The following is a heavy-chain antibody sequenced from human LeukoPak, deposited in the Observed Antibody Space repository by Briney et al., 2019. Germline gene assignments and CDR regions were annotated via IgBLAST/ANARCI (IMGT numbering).Heavy chain of an antibody. V-gene: IGHV3-64D*06. CDR3: VKGQFPQLVSNSDS. CDR2: VSSNGGTT. D-gene: IGHD6-13*01. Sequence: GGSLRLSCSASGFTFSSYAMHWVRQAPGKGLEYISAVSSNGGTTYYADSVKGRFTISRDNSKNTLYLQMSSLRVEDTSIYYCVKGQFPQLVSNSDSWGQGTLVTVSS. J-gene: IGHJ4*02. CDR1: GFTFSSYA.